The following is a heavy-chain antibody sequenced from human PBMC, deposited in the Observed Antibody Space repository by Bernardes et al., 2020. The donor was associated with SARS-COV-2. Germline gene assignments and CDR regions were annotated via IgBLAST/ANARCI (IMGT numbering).Heavy chain of an antibody. CDR3: VWELARPFDY. J-gene: IGHJ4*02. Sequence: GGSLRLSCAASGFTFSSYGMHWVRQAPGKGLEWVAVISYDGSNKYYADSVKGRFTISRDNSKNTLYLQMNSLRAEDTAVYYCVWELARPFDYWGQGTLVTVSS. V-gene: IGHV3-30*03. CDR1: GFTFSSYG. CDR2: ISYDGSNK.